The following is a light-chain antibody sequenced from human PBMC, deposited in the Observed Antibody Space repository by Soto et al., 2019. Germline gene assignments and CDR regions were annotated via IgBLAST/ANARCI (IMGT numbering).Light chain of an antibody. CDR3: SSYAGNNNLI. J-gene: IGLJ7*01. V-gene: IGLV2-8*01. CDR1: SSDVGGYNY. Sequence: QSVLTQPPSASGSPGQSVTISCTGTSSDVGGYNYVSWYQQHPGKAPKLMIYEVSKRPSGVPDRFPASKSGNTASLTVSGLQAEDEADYHCSSYAGNNNLIFGGGTQLTVL. CDR2: EVS.